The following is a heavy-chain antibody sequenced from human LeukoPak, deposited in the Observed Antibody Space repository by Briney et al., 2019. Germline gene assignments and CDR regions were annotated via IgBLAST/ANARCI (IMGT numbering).Heavy chain of an antibody. CDR2: IYSGGST. Sequence: GGSLRLSCAASGFTVSSNYMSWVRQAPGKGLEWVSVIYSGGSTYYADSVKGRFTISRDNSKNTLYLQMNSLRAEDTAVYYCARDGGYCSGGSCPLGYAFDIWGQGTMVTVSS. D-gene: IGHD2-15*01. CDR1: GFTVSSNY. J-gene: IGHJ3*02. CDR3: ARDGGYCSGGSCPLGYAFDI. V-gene: IGHV3-53*01.